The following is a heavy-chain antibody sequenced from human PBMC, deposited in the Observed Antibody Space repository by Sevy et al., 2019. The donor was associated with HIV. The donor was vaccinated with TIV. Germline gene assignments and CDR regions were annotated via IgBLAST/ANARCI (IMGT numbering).Heavy chain of an antibody. Sequence: GGSLRLSCAASGFTFSDYYMSWIRQAPGKGLEWVSYISRSGSNINYADSVKGRFTISRDNAKNSLYLQINSLRAEDTAVYYCAGVNTMIDDPCWFDPWGQGTLVTVSS. V-gene: IGHV3-11*01. CDR2: ISRSGSNI. J-gene: IGHJ5*02. CDR1: GFTFSDYY. CDR3: AGVNTMIDDPCWFDP. D-gene: IGHD3-22*01.